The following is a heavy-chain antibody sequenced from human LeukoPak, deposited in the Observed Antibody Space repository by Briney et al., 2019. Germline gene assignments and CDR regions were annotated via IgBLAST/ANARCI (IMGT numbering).Heavy chain of an antibody. J-gene: IGHJ4*02. V-gene: IGHV4-39*01. CDR1: GGSISSSSYY. CDR2: IYYSGST. D-gene: IGHD1-14*01. Sequence: SETLSLTCTVSGGSISSSSYYWGWIRQPPGKGLEWIGSIYYSGSTYYKPSHKSRVTISVDTSKNQFSLKVGSVTAADTAVYYCARHQTTQSGFLYYFDYWGQGTLVTASS. CDR3: ARHQTTQSGFLYYFDY.